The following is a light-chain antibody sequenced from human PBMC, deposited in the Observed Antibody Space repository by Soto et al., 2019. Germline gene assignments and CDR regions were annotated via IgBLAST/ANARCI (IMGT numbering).Light chain of an antibody. CDR2: DVT. J-gene: IGLJ1*01. CDR1: SNDVGGYNF. V-gene: IGLV2-14*03. CDR3: SSYAGSSNV. Sequence: QSALTQPASVSGSPGQSISISCTGTSNDVGGYNFVSWYQKHPGKAPKVIIYDVTNRPSGVSSRFSGSKSGNTASLTVSGLQAEDEADYYCSSYAGSSNVFGTGTKLTVL.